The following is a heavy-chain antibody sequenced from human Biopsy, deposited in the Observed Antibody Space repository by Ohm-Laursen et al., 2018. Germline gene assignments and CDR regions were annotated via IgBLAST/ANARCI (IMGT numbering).Heavy chain of an antibody. CDR3: ARLGSGDYFPTFFDF. J-gene: IGHJ4*02. V-gene: IGHV4-31*11. CDR1: GVSINGGRYY. D-gene: IGHD5-12*01. Sequence: TLSLTCAVSGVSINGGRYYWNWIRRHPGKGLEWIGNIFYGANTYYNPSLKSRVTISVDTSKNQFSLKLSSVTAADTAVYYCARLGSGDYFPTFFDFWGQGALVTVSS. CDR2: IFYGANT.